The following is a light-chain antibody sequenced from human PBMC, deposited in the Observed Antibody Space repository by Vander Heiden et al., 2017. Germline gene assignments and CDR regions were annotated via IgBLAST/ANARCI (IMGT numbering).Light chain of an antibody. V-gene: IGKV3-11*01. Sequence: EIVLTQSPATLSLSPGERATLSCRASQSVSTYLAWYQQKPGQAPRLLIYDASNRATGTPAMFSGSGSGTDSTPTTSLQEPEVLAFYCCQHHINPPPTFGGGTKVEIK. CDR1: QSVSTY. CDR2: DAS. J-gene: IGKJ4*01. CDR3: QHHINPPPT.